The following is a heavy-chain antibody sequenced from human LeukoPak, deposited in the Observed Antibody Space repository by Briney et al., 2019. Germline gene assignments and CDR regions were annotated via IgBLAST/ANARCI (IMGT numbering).Heavy chain of an antibody. J-gene: IGHJ6*02. CDR3: AKRIAVAHNYGMDV. D-gene: IGHD6-19*01. Sequence: QAGGSLRLSCAASGFTFSSYGMHWVRQAPGKGLEWVAVISYDGSNKYYADSVKGRFTISRDNSKNTLCLQMNSLRAEDTAVYYCAKRIAVAHNYGMDVWGQGTTVTVSS. V-gene: IGHV3-30*18. CDR2: ISYDGSNK. CDR1: GFTFSSYG.